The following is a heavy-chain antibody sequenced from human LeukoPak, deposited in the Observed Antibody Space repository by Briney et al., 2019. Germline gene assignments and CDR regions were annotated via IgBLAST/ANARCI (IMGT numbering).Heavy chain of an antibody. D-gene: IGHD6-25*01. CDR3: VKGDSSAWNAFDI. V-gene: IGHV3-64D*09. Sequence: PGGSLRLSCSASGFTFSSYAMHWVRQAPGKGLEYVSAISSNGGSTYYADSVKGRFTISRDNSKNTLYLQMSSLRAEDTAVYYCVKGDSSAWNAFDIWGQGTMVTVSS. J-gene: IGHJ3*02. CDR2: ISSNGGST. CDR1: GFTFSSYA.